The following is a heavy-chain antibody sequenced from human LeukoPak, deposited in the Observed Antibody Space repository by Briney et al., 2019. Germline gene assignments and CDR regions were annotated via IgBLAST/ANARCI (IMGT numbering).Heavy chain of an antibody. V-gene: IGHV4-59*08. CDR3: ASTLGSSWQSGF. CDR1: GGSISSYY. D-gene: IGHD6-13*01. J-gene: IGHJ4*02. Sequence: PSETLSLTCTVSGGSISSYYWNWIRQPPGKGLEWIGYIYYSGSTNYNPSLKSRVTISVDTSKNQFSLKLSSVTAADTAVYYCASTLGSSWQSGFWGQGTQVTVSS. CDR2: IYYSGST.